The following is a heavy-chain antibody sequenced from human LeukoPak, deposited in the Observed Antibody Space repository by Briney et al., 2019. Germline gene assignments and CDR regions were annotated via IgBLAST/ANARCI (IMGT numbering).Heavy chain of an antibody. V-gene: IGHV1-69*05. D-gene: IGHD5-24*01. CDR3: ARDVEDGYKDAFDI. CDR2: IIPIFGTA. CDR1: GGTFSSYA. J-gene: IGHJ3*02. Sequence: SVKVSCKASGGTFSSYAISWVQQAPGQGLEWMGRIIPIFGTADYAQKFQGRVTITTDESTSTAYMELSSLRSEDTAVYYCARDVEDGYKDAFDIWGQGTMVTVSS.